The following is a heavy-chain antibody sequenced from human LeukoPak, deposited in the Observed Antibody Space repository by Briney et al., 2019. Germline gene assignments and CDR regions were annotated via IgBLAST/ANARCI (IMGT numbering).Heavy chain of an antibody. CDR3: ASLERIAAAAPFDY. D-gene: IGHD6-13*01. J-gene: IGHJ4*02. Sequence: SVKVSCKASGGTFSSYAISSVRQPPGQGLVWRGGLIPIFGTANSAQKLQGRVTTTADESPTTAYMELSSLRSEDTAVYYCASLERIAAAAPFDYWGQGTLVTVSS. CDR2: LIPIFGTA. V-gene: IGHV1-69*13. CDR1: GGTFSSYA.